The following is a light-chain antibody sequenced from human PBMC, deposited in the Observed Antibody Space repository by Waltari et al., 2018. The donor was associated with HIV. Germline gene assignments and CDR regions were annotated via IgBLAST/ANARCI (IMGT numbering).Light chain of an antibody. Sequence: QSALTEPPSASGSPGQSVTISCTGTSSDVGGYNYVSCYQRHPAKAPTLMIYEVSKRPPGLPDRFSGSKPGNSASLTVSGLQPEDEADYYCTSYSGSNNLVFGGGTKLTVL. CDR2: EVS. CDR1: SSDVGGYNY. J-gene: IGLJ3*02. CDR3: TSYSGSNNLV. V-gene: IGLV2-8*01.